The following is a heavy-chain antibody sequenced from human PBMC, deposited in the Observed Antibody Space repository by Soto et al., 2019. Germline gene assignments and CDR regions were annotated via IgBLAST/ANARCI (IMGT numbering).Heavy chain of an antibody. CDR1: GVTVSSNY. Sequence: GGSLRLSCAASGVTVSSNYMSWVRQAPGKGLEWVSVIYSGGSTYYADSVKGRFTISRDNSKNTQYLQMNSLRAEDTAVYYCARHGYNYGGGYFDYWGQGTLVTVSS. CDR3: ARHGYNYGGGYFDY. V-gene: IGHV3-66*04. J-gene: IGHJ4*02. D-gene: IGHD5-18*01. CDR2: IYSGGST.